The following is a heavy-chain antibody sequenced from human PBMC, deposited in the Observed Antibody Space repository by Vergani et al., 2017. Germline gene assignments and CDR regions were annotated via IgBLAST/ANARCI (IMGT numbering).Heavy chain of an antibody. D-gene: IGHD2-15*01. Sequence: QVQLVQSGAEVKKPGASVKVSCKASGYTFTSYGISWVRQAPGQGLEWMGWINPNSGGTNYAQKFQGRVTMTRDTSISTAYMELSRLRSDATAVYYCGTDPDGYCSGGSCYSGWFDPWGQGTLVTVSS. CDR3: GTDPDGYCSGGSCYSGWFDP. CDR1: GYTFTSYG. CDR2: INPNSGGT. J-gene: IGHJ5*02. V-gene: IGHV1-2*02.